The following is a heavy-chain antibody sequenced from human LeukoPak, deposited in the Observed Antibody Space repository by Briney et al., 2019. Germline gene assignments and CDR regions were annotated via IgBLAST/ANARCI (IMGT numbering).Heavy chain of an antibody. CDR3: ARRVPRTHDYGDYGANDY. V-gene: IGHV1-46*01. CDR2: INPRTGST. J-gene: IGHJ4*02. Sequence: ASVKVSCKASGYTFTSYYIFWVRQAPGQGLEWMGIINPRTGSTSYSQKFQGRVTMTRDMSTSTVYMELSSLRSEDTAVYYCARRVPRTHDYGDYGANDYWGQGTLVTVSS. D-gene: IGHD4-17*01. CDR1: GYTFTSYY.